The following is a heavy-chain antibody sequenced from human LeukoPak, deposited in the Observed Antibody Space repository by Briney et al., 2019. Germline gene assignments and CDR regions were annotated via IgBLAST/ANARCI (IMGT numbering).Heavy chain of an antibody. CDR1: GGSISSYY. Sequence: KPSETLSLTCTVSGGSISSYYWSWIRQPPGKGLEWIGYIYYSGSTNYNPSLKSRVTISVDTSKNQFSLKLSSVTAADTAVYYCARSWYYYDSSGYLNWFDPWGQGTLVTVSS. D-gene: IGHD3-22*01. J-gene: IGHJ5*02. CDR3: ARSWYYYDSSGYLNWFDP. CDR2: IYYSGST. V-gene: IGHV4-59*01.